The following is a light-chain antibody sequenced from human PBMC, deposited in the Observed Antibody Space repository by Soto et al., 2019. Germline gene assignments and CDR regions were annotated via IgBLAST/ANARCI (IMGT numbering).Light chain of an antibody. CDR2: EVT. V-gene: IGLV2-8*01. Sequence: QSALTQPPSASGSPGHSVTISCTGTSSDVGGYNYVSWYQQHPGKAPKLMIYEVTKRPSGVPDRFSGSKSGNTASLTVSGLQAEDEADYYCSSYGGSNNLVFGGGTKLTVL. J-gene: IGLJ2*01. CDR1: SSDVGGYNY. CDR3: SSYGGSNNLV.